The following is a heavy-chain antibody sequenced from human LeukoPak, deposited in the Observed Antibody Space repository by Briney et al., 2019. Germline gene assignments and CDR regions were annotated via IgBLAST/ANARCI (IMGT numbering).Heavy chain of an antibody. CDR2: ISYDGSNK. CDR1: GFTFSSYG. CDR3: AKVDILTGAPSVYWYYGMDV. Sequence: PGGSLRLSCAASGFTFSSYGMHWVRQALGKGLEWVAVISYDGSNKYYADSVKGRFTISRDNSKNTLYLQMNSLRAEDTAVYYCAKVDILTGAPSVYWYYGMDVWGKGTTVTVSS. V-gene: IGHV3-30*18. D-gene: IGHD3-9*01. J-gene: IGHJ6*04.